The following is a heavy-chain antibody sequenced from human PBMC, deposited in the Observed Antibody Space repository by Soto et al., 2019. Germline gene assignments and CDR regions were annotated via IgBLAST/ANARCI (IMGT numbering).Heavy chain of an antibody. CDR3: ARVPTGKYCVWND. V-gene: IGHV3-74*01. J-gene: IGHJ4*02. CDR2: INPGGSIT. D-gene: IGHD2-21*01. Sequence: EQLVESGGGLVQPGWSLRLSCAASGFTFSSYWMHWVRQAPGKGLVWVSRINPGGSITAYADSVKGRFTISRDNAKNTRYLQMNSLSGDDTAVYYGARVPTGKYCVWNDWGQGTLVTVSS. CDR1: GFTFSSYW.